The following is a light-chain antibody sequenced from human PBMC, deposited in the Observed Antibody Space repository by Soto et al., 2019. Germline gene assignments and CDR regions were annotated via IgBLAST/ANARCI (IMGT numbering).Light chain of an antibody. V-gene: IGLV2-14*01. CDR2: EVS. J-gene: IGLJ1*01. Sequence: QSVLAQPASVSGSPGQPITISCTGTSSDVGAYNYVSWFQQHPGKAPTLIISEVSNRPSGVSNRFSGSKSGNAASLTISGLQAEDEADYFCFSFTTDWTHVFXTGTKVTVL. CDR3: FSFTTDWTHV. CDR1: SSDVGAYNY.